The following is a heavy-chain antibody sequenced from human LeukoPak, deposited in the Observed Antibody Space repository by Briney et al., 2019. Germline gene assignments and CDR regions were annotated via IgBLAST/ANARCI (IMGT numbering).Heavy chain of an antibody. CDR1: GGSFIGYY. V-gene: IGHV4-34*01. CDR3: ASTLTADYGGFCG. J-gene: IGHJ4*02. Sequence: SETLSLTCAVYGGSFIGYYWSWIRQPPGKGLEWIGEINHSGSTNYNPSLKSRVTISVDTSKNQFSLKLSSVTAADTAVYYCASTLTADYGGFCGWGQGTLVTVSS. D-gene: IGHD4-23*01. CDR2: INHSGST.